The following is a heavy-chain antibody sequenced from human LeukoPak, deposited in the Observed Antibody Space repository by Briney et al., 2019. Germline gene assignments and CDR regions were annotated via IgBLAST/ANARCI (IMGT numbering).Heavy chain of an antibody. CDR1: GYTFTSYD. D-gene: IGHD3-3*01. CDR3: ARGLTIFGVVIYYFDY. J-gene: IGHJ4*02. CDR2: MNPNSGNT. V-gene: IGHV1-8*03. Sequence: ASVKVSCKASGYTFTSYDINWVRQATGQGLKWMGWMNPNSGNTGYAQKFQGRVTITRNTPISTAYMELSSLRSEDTAVYYCARGLTIFGVVIYYFDYWGQGTLVTVSS.